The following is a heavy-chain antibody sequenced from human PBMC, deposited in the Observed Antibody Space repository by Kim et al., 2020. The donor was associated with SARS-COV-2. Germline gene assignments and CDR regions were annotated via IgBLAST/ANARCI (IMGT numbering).Heavy chain of an antibody. CDR1: GFTFSSYG. CDR2: IWDDGSNK. J-gene: IGHJ6*02. Sequence: GGSLRLSCAASGFTFSSYGMHWVRQAPGKGLEWVAAIWDDGSNKYYADSVKGRFTISRDNSKNTLYLQMNSLRAEDTAVYYCARDTRDYYGMDVWGQGTTVTVSS. V-gene: IGHV3-33*01. CDR3: ARDTRDYYGMDV.